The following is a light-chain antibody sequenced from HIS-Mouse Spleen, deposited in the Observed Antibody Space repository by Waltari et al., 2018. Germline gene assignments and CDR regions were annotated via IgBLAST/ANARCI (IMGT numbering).Light chain of an antibody. CDR3: QVWDSSSDHVV. J-gene: IGLJ2*01. CDR2: DDS. CDR1: NMGSKS. Sequence: SYVLTQPPSVSVAPGKTARITWGGNNMGSKSVHWYQQKPGQAPGLVVYDDSARPSGIPERFSGSNSGNTATLTISRVEAGDEADYYCQVWDSSSDHVVFGGGTKLTVL. V-gene: IGLV3-21*03.